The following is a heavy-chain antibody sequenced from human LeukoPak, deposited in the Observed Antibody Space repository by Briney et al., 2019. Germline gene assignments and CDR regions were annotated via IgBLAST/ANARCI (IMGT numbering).Heavy chain of an antibody. D-gene: IGHD2-21*02. V-gene: IGHV1-69*13. Sequence: ASVKVSCKASGYTFTTYAMNWVRQAPGQGLEWMGGIIPIFGTANYAQKFQGRVTITADESTSTAYMELSSLRSEDTAVYYCARAGAYCGGDCYYNWFDPWGQGTLVTVSS. J-gene: IGHJ5*02. CDR2: IIPIFGTA. CDR3: ARAGAYCGGDCYYNWFDP. CDR1: GYTFTTYA.